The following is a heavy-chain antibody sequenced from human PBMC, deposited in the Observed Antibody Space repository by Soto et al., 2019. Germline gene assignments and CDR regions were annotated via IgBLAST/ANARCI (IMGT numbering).Heavy chain of an antibody. V-gene: IGHV1-69*01. CDR1: GGTFSSYA. J-gene: IGHJ5*02. Sequence: QVQLVQSGAEVKKPGSSVKVSCKASGGTFSSYAISWVRQAPGQGLEWMGGIIPIFGTANYAQKFQGRVTITADESTSTAYMGLSSLRSDDTAVYYCARDGYCTNGVCYDLGGFDPWGQGTLVTVSS. D-gene: IGHD2-8*01. CDR3: ARDGYCTNGVCYDLGGFDP. CDR2: IIPIFGTA.